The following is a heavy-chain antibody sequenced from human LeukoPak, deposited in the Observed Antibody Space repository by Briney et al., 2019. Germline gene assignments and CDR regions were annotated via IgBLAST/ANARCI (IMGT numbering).Heavy chain of an antibody. Sequence: GGSLRLSCAASGFTFSSYWMHWVRQAPGKGLVWVSRINSDGSSTNYADSVKGRFTISRDNSKNTLYLQMNSLRAEDTAVYYCAKMIAADFDYWGQGTLVTVSS. CDR1: GFTFSSYW. D-gene: IGHD2-21*01. J-gene: IGHJ4*02. CDR2: INSDGSST. V-gene: IGHV3-74*01. CDR3: AKMIAADFDY.